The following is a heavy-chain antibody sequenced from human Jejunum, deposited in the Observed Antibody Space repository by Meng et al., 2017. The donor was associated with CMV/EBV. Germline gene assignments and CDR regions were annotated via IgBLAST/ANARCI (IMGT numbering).Heavy chain of an antibody. D-gene: IGHD3-3*01. CDR2: MNPNSGDT. CDR3: ARPYDFWSGQMDV. V-gene: IGHV1-8*03. CDR1: RYTFTSYD. J-gene: IGHJ6*02. Sequence: ASRYTFTSYDINWVRQATGQGLEWMGWMNPNSGDTGYPQKFQGRVTITRNTSISTAYMELSSLRSEDTAVYYCARPYDFWSGQMDVWGQGTTVTVSS.